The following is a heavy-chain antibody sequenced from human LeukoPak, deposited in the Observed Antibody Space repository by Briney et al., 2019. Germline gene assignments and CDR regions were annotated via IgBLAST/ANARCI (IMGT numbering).Heavy chain of an antibody. CDR1: GFTFSTYG. D-gene: IGHD2-15*01. CDR3: AKDFAVVGASSFDY. Sequence: GGSLGLSCAASGFTFSTYGMHWVRQAPGKGLEWVAVTSYDEKYKYYGDSVKGRFTISRDNSRNTLYLQMNSLRAEDTAVYYCAKDFAVVGASSFDYWGQGTLVTVSS. V-gene: IGHV3-30*18. CDR2: TSYDEKYK. J-gene: IGHJ4*02.